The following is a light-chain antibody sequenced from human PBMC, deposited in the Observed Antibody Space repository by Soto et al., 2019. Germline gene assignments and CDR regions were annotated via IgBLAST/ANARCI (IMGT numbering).Light chain of an antibody. Sequence: QAVVTQEPSLTVSPGGTVTLTCGSSTGSVTSGHFPYWFQQKPGQAPRTLIYETSSKDSWTPARFSGSLLGGKAALTLSGAQPEDEAEYFCLLSDRGARVFGGGTKLTVL. CDR2: ETS. CDR3: LLSDRGARV. V-gene: IGLV7-46*01. J-gene: IGLJ3*02. CDR1: TGSVTSGHF.